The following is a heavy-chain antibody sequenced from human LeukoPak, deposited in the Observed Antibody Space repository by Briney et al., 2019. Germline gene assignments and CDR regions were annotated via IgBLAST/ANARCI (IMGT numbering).Heavy chain of an antibody. Sequence: SETLSLTCTVSGGSISSSSYYWGWIRQPPGKGLEWIGRIYYSGSTYYNPSLKSRVTISVDTSKNQFSLKLSSVTAADTAVYYCARHGYGSGSYYGYWGQGTLVTVSS. V-gene: IGHV4-39*01. CDR1: GGSISSSSYY. J-gene: IGHJ4*02. D-gene: IGHD3-10*01. CDR3: ARHGYGSGSYYGY. CDR2: IYYSGST.